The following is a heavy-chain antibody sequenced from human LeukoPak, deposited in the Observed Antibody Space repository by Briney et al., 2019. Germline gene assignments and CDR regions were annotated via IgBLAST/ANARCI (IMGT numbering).Heavy chain of an antibody. D-gene: IGHD6-13*01. CDR2: IYTSGST. V-gene: IGHV4-4*07. J-gene: IGHJ5*02. CDR3: ARDRQGSSRGVFDP. CDR1: GGSISSYY. Sequence: SETLSLTCTVSGGSISSYYWSWIRQPAGKGLEWIGRIYTSGSTNYNPSLKSRVTMSVDTSKNQFSLKLSSVTAADTAVYYCARDRQGSSRGVFDPWGQGTLVTVSS.